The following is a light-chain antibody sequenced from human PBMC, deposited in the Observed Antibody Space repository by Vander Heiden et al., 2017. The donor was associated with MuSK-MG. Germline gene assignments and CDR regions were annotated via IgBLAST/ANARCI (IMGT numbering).Light chain of an antibody. V-gene: IGKV1-33*01. Sequence: DIQMTQSPSSLSASVGDRVTITCQASQDINHYLNWYQQTPGKAPKLLIADASNLETGVPSRFRGSGSGTSFTFTIISLQPEDITTYYCQQDYNLPPSFGQGTRLEIE. J-gene: IGKJ5*01. CDR1: QDINHY. CDR2: DAS. CDR3: QQDYNLPPS.